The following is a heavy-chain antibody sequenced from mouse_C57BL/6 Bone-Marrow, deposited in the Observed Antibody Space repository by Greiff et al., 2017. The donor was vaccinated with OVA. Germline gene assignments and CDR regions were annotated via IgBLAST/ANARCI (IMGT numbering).Heavy chain of an antibody. CDR1: GYSITSGYY. Sequence: EVKVEESGPGLVKPSQSLSLTCSVTGYSITSGYYWNWIRQFPGNKLEWMGYISYDGSNNYNPSLKNRISITRDTSKNQFFLKLNSVTTEDTATYYCARGGFTTGRFDYWGQGTTLTVSS. V-gene: IGHV3-6*01. CDR3: ARGGFTTGRFDY. CDR2: ISYDGSN. D-gene: IGHD1-1*01. J-gene: IGHJ2*01.